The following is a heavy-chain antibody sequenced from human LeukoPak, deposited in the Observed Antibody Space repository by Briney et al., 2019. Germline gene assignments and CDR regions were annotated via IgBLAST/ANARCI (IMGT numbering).Heavy chain of an antibody. J-gene: IGHJ4*02. CDR2: IYYSGST. D-gene: IGHD4-17*01. CDR3: ARETIGDSPFGYYFDY. V-gene: IGHV4-30-4*08. Sequence: SETLSLTCTVPGGSISSGDYYWSWIRQPPGKGLEWIGYIYYSGSTYYNPSLKSRVTISVDTSKNQFSLKLSSVTAADTAVYYCARETIGDSPFGYYFDYWGQGTLVTVSS. CDR1: GGSISSGDYY.